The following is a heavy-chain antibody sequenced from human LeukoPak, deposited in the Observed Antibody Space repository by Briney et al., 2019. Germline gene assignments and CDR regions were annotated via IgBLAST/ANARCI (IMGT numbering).Heavy chain of an antibody. D-gene: IGHD3-10*01. Sequence: SETLSLTCSVSGGSINGYCWSWIRQPPGKELEWIGYIYYSGSTNYNPSLKSRVTISVDTSKNQFSLQLSSVTAADTAVYYCARNTHGSGNGDFWGQGTLVTVSS. CDR1: GGSINGYC. V-gene: IGHV4-59*01. CDR2: IYYSGST. J-gene: IGHJ4*02. CDR3: ARNTHGSGNGDF.